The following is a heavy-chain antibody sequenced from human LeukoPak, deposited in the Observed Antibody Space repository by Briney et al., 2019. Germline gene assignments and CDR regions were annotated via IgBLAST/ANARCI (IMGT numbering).Heavy chain of an antibody. CDR1: GGTFISYA. CDR2: IFPIFGTA. J-gene: IGHJ4*02. V-gene: IGHV1-69*05. D-gene: IGHD3-10*01. CDR3: AREYYGSGSYYRGY. Sequence: SVKVSCKASGGTFISYAISWVRQAPGQGLEWRGRIFPIFGTANYAQKFQARVTITTDESTSPAYMELSSLRSEDTAVYYCAREYYGSGSYYRGYWGQGTLVTVSS.